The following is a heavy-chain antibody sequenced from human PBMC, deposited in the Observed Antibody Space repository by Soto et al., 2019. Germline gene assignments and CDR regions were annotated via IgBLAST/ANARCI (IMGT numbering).Heavy chain of an antibody. CDR3: AREGGVWGSFRYFDY. V-gene: IGHV1-18*04. J-gene: IGHJ4*02. CDR1: GYTFTSYV. Sequence: QVPLVQSGVEVQKPGASVKVSCKASGYTFTSYVINWLRQAPGQGLEWMGWISPYNGNTNYGQKLQGRVTMTTDTSTSIAYMELSSLRSDDTAVYYCAREGGVWGSFRYFDYWGQGTLVTVSS. CDR2: ISPYNGNT. D-gene: IGHD3-16*02.